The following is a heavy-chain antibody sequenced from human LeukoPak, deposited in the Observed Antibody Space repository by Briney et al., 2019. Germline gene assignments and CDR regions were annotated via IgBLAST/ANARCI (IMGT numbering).Heavy chain of an antibody. CDR3: SRRMSCLTSHCVDNFVY. V-gene: IGHV5-51*01. D-gene: IGHD2-15*01. CDR1: GYPLSKNW. J-gene: IGHJ4*02. Sequence: GESLKFPVQRPGYPLSKNWIAGARQMPGKGLEWMGIIYPGDSHTRYSPSFQGQVTISADKSISTAYLQWSSLEASDTALYYLSRRMSCLTSHCVDNFVYWRQGTLVTVSS. CDR2: IYPGDSHT.